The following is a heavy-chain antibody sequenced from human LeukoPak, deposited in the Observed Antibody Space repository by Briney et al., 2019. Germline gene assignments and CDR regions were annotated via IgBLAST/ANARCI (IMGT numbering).Heavy chain of an antibody. CDR3: ARRPLAAAGTPGWFDP. J-gene: IGHJ5*02. Sequence: PGGSLRLSCAASGLTVSSNYMSWVRKAPGKGLEWVSVIYSGGSTYYAGSVKGRFTISRDNSKNTLYLQMNSLRAEDTAVYYCARRPLAAAGTPGWFDPWGQGTLVTVSS. D-gene: IGHD6-13*01. V-gene: IGHV3-66*04. CDR1: GLTVSSNY. CDR2: IYSGGST.